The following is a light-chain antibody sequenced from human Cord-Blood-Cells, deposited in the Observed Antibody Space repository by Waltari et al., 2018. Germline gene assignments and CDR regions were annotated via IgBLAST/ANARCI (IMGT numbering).Light chain of an antibody. V-gene: IGLV3-21*04. CDR1: NIVSRR. CDR3: QVWDSSSDHHYV. J-gene: IGLJ1*01. CDR2: YDI. Sequence: SYVLTQPPSASVVPGKTARITSGGNNIVSRRGHWNQQKPSQTTVLVIYYDIHSPSGLPKLFTGCNSGNTATLTISRVEAGDEADYYCQVWDSSSDHHYVFGTGTKVTVL.